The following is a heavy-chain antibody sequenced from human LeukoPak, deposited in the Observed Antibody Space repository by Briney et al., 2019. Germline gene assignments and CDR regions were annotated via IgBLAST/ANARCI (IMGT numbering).Heavy chain of an antibody. D-gene: IGHD3-3*01. CDR3: ARGVTIFGVVISHYYYYMDV. J-gene: IGHJ6*03. CDR1: GYTFTGYY. Sequence: ASVKVSCKASGYTFTGYYMHWVRQAPGQGLEWMGWINPNSGNTGYAQKFQGRVTITRNTSISTAYMELSSLRSEDTAVYYCARGVTIFGVVISHYYYYMDVWGKGTTVTVSS. CDR2: INPNSGNT. V-gene: IGHV1-8*03.